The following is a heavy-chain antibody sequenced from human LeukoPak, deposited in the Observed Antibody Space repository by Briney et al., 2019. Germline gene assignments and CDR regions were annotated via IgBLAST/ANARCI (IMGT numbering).Heavy chain of an antibody. J-gene: IGHJ4*02. D-gene: IGHD6-6*01. V-gene: IGHV1-46*01. CDR3: ARWDSSSSGFDY. Sequence: ASVKVSCKASGYTFTSYYMHWVRQAPGQGLEWMGITNPSGGSTSYAQKLQGRVTMTTDTSTSTAYMELRSLRSDDTAVYYCARWDSSSSGFDYWGQGTLVTVSS. CDR1: GYTFTSYY. CDR2: TNPSGGST.